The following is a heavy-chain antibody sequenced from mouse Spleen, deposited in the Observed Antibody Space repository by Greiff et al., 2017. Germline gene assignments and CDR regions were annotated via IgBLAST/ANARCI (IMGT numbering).Heavy chain of an antibody. V-gene: IGHV5-12-1*01. CDR2: ISSGGGST. J-gene: IGHJ2*01. CDR3: ARRGANWDGGYFDY. Sequence: EVKLMESGGGLVKPGGSLKLSCAASGFAFSSYDMSWVRQTPEKRLEWVAYISSGGGSTYYPDTVKGRFTISRDNAKNTLYLQMSSLKSEDTAMYYCARRGANWDGGYFDYWGQGTTLTVSS. D-gene: IGHD4-1*01. CDR1: GFAFSSYD.